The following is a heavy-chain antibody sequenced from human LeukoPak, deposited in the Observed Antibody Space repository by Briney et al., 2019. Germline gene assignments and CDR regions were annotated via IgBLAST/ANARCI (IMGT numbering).Heavy chain of an antibody. CDR3: ARGGCSSTSCSHGFDY. D-gene: IGHD2-2*01. CDR2: MNPNSGNT. J-gene: IGHJ4*02. V-gene: IGHV1-8*01. Sequence: ASVKVSCKASGYTFTSYDINWVRQATGQGLEWMGWMNPNSGNTGYAQKFQGRVTMTRNTSISTAYMELSSLRSEDTAVYYCARGGCSSTSCSHGFDYWGQGTLVTVSS. CDR1: GYTFTSYD.